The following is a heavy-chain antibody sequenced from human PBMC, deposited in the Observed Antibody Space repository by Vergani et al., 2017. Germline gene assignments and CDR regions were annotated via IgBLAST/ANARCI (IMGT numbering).Heavy chain of an antibody. J-gene: IGHJ5*02. V-gene: IGHV4-61*02. CDR1: GGPISSGSYY. CDR3: ARGRSGYRIDP. Sequence: QVQLQESGPGLVKPSQTLSPTCTVSGGPISSGSYYWSWIRQPAGKGLEWIGRIYTSGRTNYNPSLKSRVTISVEKSKNQFSLRLSSVTAADTAVYYCARGRSGYRIDPWGEGSLVTVSS. D-gene: IGHD5-18*01. CDR2: IYTSGRT.